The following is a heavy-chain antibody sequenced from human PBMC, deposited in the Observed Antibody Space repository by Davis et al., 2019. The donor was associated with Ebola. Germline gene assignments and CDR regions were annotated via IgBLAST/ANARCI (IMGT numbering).Heavy chain of an antibody. CDR3: AKDSFRGHYYDSSLGYYYGMDV. D-gene: IGHD3-22*01. J-gene: IGHJ6*02. CDR2: INHSGST. CDR1: GGSISSSSYY. V-gene: IGHV4-39*07. Sequence: SETLSLTCTVSGGSISSSSYYWGWIRQPPGKGLEWIGEINHSGSTNYNPSLKSRVTISVDTSKNQFSLKLSSVTAADTAVYYCAKDSFRGHYYDSSLGYYYGMDVWGQGTTVTVSS.